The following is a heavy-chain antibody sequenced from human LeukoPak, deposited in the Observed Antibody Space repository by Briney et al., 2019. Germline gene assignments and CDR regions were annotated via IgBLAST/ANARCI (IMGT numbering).Heavy chain of an antibody. J-gene: IGHJ4*02. Sequence: ASVKVSCKASGYTFTGYYMHWVRQAPGQGLEWMGWINPNSGGTNYAQKFQGRVTMTRDTSISTAYMELSRLRSDDTAVYYCARGPPYYDYVWGSYPGGYWGQGTLVTVSS. V-gene: IGHV1-2*02. CDR3: ARGPPYYDYVWGSYPGGY. D-gene: IGHD3-16*02. CDR1: GYTFTGYY. CDR2: INPNSGGT.